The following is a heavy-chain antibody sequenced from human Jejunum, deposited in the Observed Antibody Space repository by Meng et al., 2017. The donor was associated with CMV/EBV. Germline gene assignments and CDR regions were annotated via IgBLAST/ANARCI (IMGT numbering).Heavy chain of an antibody. J-gene: IGHJ4*02. V-gene: IGHV3-9*01. Sequence: FTFDDYAMQWVRQAPGKGLEWVSGISWNSGRVDYADSVKGRFTISRDNVKNSLFLEMNSLRPEDTAFYYCAKPLSPYDFWSGTDFWGQGTLVTVSS. D-gene: IGHD3-3*01. CDR2: ISWNSGRV. CDR1: FTFDDYA. CDR3: AKPLSPYDFWSGTDF.